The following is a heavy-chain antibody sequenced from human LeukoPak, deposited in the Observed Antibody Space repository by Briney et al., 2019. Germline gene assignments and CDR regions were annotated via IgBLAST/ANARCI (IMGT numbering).Heavy chain of an antibody. V-gene: IGHV3-74*03. D-gene: IGHD3-9*01. CDR3: ARGGETYYDILTGYSYQYFLDY. J-gene: IGHJ4*02. Sequence: GGSLILSSAAYGFSFSSNWMHWVRQVQEKGLVWVSYINPDGTSTKYGASLQGRFTIFRDNAENSLYMQLDCLRAEDTGVCYLARGGETYYDILTGYSYQYFLDYWGQETLVSVSS. CDR2: INPDGTST. CDR1: GFSFSSNW.